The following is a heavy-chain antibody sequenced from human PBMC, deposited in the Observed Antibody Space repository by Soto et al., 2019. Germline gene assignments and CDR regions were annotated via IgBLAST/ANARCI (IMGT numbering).Heavy chain of an antibody. V-gene: IGHV1-69*06. CDR1: GGTFGSYA. Sequence: SVKVSCKASGGTFGSYAISWVRQAPGQGLEWMGGIIPIFGTANYAQKFQGRVTITADKSTSTAYMELSSLRSEDTAVYYCARDRVGPDFWSGYYTFDYWGQGTLVTVSS. CDR3: ARDRVGPDFWSGYYTFDY. D-gene: IGHD3-3*01. CDR2: IIPIFGTA. J-gene: IGHJ4*02.